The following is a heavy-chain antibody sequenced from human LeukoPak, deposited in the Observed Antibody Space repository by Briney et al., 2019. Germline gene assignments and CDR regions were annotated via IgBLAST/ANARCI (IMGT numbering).Heavy chain of an antibody. V-gene: IGHV1-2*02. CDR1: GYTFTGYY. J-gene: IGHJ4*02. Sequence: ASVKVSCKASGYTFTGYYMHWVRQAPGQGLEWMGWINPNSGGTNYAQKFQGRVTMTRDTSKSTVYMELRSLRSDDTAVYYCARDSGARAVGGSHYWGQGTLVTVPS. CDR3: ARDSGARAVGGSHY. CDR2: INPNSGGT. D-gene: IGHD1-26*01.